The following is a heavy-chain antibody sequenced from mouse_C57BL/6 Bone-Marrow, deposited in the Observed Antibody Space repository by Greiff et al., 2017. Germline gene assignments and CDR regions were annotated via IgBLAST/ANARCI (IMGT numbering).Heavy chain of an antibody. CDR2: IYPGSGNT. CDR3: ARGDYYGSSWGFAY. V-gene: IGHV1-76*01. J-gene: IGHJ3*01. CDR1: GYTFTDYY. Sequence: QVQLQQSGAELVRPGASVKLSCKASGYTFTDYYINWVKQRPGQGLEWIARIYPGSGNTYYNEKFKGKATPTAEKSSSTAYMQLSSLTSEDSAVYVCARGDYYGSSWGFAYWGQGTLVTVSA. D-gene: IGHD1-1*01.